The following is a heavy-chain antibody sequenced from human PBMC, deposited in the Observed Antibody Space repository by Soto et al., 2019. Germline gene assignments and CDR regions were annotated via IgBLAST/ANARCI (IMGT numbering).Heavy chain of an antibody. V-gene: IGHV3-23*01. Sequence: GGSLRLSCAVSGLSFSSYAMTWVRQSPGKGLEWVSSISRSGNSTYSADSVRGRFTISRDNSKNTLYLQMNSLRAEDTAVYYCAKEPLVVTWGRANDAFEMWGQGTKVTVS. CDR1: GLSFSSYA. CDR3: AKEPLVVTWGRANDAFEM. D-gene: IGHD6-6*01. J-gene: IGHJ3*02. CDR2: ISRSGNST.